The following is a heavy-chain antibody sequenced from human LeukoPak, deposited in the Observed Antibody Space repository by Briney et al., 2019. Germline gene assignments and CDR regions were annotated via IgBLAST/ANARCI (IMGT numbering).Heavy chain of an antibody. D-gene: IGHD2-2*03. CDR2: INPGGGTT. CDR1: GYTFTSYD. J-gene: IGHJ4*02. CDR3: SRGGGYCSSTSCYGSGHFDY. Sequence: ASVKVSFKASGYTFTSYDMHWVRQPPGQGLEWMGNINPGGGTTSNAQKFQGRVTITMDTSTSTVYMEVSSHSSEDTAGDHCSRGGGYCSSTSCYGSGHFDYWGQG. V-gene: IGHV1-46*01.